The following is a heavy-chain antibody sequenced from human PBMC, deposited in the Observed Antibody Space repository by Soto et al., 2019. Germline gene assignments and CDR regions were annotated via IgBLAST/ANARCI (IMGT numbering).Heavy chain of an antibody. V-gene: IGHV3-21*01. CDR1: GFSFSTYS. CDR3: AREETAWPLAYGLDV. Sequence: VGSLRLSCEASGFSFSTYSMHWVRQAPGKGLEWVSSIGRRSDIYYADSVKGRFTISRDNAKNSVSLQMNSLRDEDTAVYYCAREETAWPLAYGLDVWGQGTTVTVSS. D-gene: IGHD2-21*02. CDR2: IGRRSDI. J-gene: IGHJ6*02.